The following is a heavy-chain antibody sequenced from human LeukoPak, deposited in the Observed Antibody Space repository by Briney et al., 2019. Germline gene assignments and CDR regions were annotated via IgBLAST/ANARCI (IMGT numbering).Heavy chain of an antibody. D-gene: IGHD1-26*01. J-gene: IGHJ5*02. CDR1: GFTFSSYG. CDR2: IWYDGGNK. Sequence: PGGSLRLSCAASGFTFSSYGMHWVRQAPGKGLEWVAVIWYDGGNKYYADSVKGRFTISRDNSKNTLDLQMNSLRAGDTAVYYCARDRGSYRNFDWFDPWGQGTLVTVSS. CDR3: ARDRGSYRNFDWFDP. V-gene: IGHV3-33*01.